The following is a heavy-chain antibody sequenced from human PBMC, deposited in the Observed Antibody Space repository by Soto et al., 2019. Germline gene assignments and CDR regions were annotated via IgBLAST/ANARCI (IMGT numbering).Heavy chain of an antibody. Sequence: EVQLLESGGGLVQPGGSLRLSCAASGFTFSSYAMSWVRQAPGKGLEWVSAISGSGGSTHYADSVKGRFTISRDNSKNTLYLQMNSLRAEDTAVYYCAKPLLYCSGGSCYREGYWYFDLWGRGTLVTVSS. CDR3: AKPLLYCSGGSCYREGYWYFDL. V-gene: IGHV3-23*01. CDR1: GFTFSSYA. CDR2: ISGSGGST. D-gene: IGHD2-15*01. J-gene: IGHJ2*01.